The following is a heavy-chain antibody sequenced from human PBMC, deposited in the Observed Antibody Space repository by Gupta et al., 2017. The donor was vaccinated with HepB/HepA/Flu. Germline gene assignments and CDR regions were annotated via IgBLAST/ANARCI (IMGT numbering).Heavy chain of an antibody. D-gene: IGHD4-17*01. CDR2: ISSSSTTI. V-gene: IGHV3-48*02. CDR3: ARRAYGGLDY. Sequence: EVQLVESGGGLVQPGGSLRLSCAASGFTFSSCSMNWVRQAPGKGLEWVSYISSSSTTIYYADSVKGRFTISRDNAKNSLYLQTNSLRDEDTAVYYCARRAYGGLDYWGQGTLVTVSS. CDR1: GFTFSSCS. J-gene: IGHJ4*02.